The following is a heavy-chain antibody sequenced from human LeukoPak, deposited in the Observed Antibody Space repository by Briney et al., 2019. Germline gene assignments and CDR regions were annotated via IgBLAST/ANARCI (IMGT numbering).Heavy chain of an antibody. J-gene: IGHJ5*02. Sequence: SETLSLTCTVSGYSISSGYYWGWIREPPGKGLEWIGSIYHSGSTYYNPSLKSRVTISVDTSKNQFSLKLRSVTAADTAVYYCARPRTRLAWFDPWGQGTLVTVSS. CDR2: IYHSGST. V-gene: IGHV4-38-2*02. CDR1: GYSISSGYY. D-gene: IGHD6-19*01. CDR3: ARPRTRLAWFDP.